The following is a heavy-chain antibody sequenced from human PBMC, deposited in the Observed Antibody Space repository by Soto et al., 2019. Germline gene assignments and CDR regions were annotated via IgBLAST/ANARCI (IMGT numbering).Heavy chain of an antibody. CDR2: VIPIFGTA. CDR1: GGTFSSYA. Sequence: QVQLVQSGAEVKKPGSSVKVSCKASGGTFSSYAISWVRQAPGQGLEWMGGVIPIFGTAIYAQKFQGRVTIPADESTSTDYMELSSLRSVDTAVYYCASYSSGWPYYFDYWGQGTMVTVSS. CDR3: ASYSSGWPYYFDY. J-gene: IGHJ4*02. V-gene: IGHV1-69*01. D-gene: IGHD6-19*01.